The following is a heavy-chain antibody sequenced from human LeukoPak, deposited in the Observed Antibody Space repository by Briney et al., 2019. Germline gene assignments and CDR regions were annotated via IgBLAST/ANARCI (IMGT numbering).Heavy chain of an antibody. CDR2: IIPIFGTA. CDR1: GGTFSSYA. D-gene: IGHD2-15*01. J-gene: IGHJ6*04. Sequence: SVKVSCKASGGTFSSYAISWVRQAPGQGLEWMGGIIPIFGTANYAHKFQGRVTITADESTSTAYMELSSLRSEDTAVYYCARGRMRCSGGSCTPDGDYYYYYGMDVWGKGTTVTVSS. CDR3: ARGRMRCSGGSCTPDGDYYYYYGMDV. V-gene: IGHV1-69*01.